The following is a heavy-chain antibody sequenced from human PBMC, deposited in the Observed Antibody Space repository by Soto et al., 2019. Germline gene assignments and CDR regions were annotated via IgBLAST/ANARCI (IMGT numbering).Heavy chain of an antibody. Sequence: SVKVSCKSSGGTFSSHSINWVRQAPGQGLEWMGGIIPIFGPANFAKNFQGRVTITADESTTTAYMELSSLTSEDTAVYYCATGSLTSTGGRIGYHYNAMDVWGQGTTVTVSS. CDR2: IIPIFGPA. D-gene: IGHD1-1*01. J-gene: IGHJ6*02. CDR3: ATGSLTSTGGRIGYHYNAMDV. CDR1: GGTFSSHS. V-gene: IGHV1-69*13.